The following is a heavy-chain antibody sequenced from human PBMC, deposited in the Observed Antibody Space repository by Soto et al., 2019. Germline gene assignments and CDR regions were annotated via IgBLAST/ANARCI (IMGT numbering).Heavy chain of an antibody. V-gene: IGHV1-18*01. CDR3: ARGRYGDY. CDR2: ISAHTGNT. CDR1: GYAFTTYG. D-gene: IGHD1-1*01. J-gene: IGHJ4*02. Sequence: QVHLVQSGAEVKKPGASVKVSCKGSGYAFTTYGITWVRQAPGQGLEWMGWISAHTGNTNYAQKLQGTVTVPRDTSTSTAYMELRSLRSADTAVYYCARGRYGDYWGQGALVTVSS.